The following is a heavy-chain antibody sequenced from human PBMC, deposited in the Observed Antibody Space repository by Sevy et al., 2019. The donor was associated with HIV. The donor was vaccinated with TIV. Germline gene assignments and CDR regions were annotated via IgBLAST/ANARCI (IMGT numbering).Heavy chain of an antibody. Sequence: GGSLRPSCAASGFTFSSYAMSWVRQGPGKGLEWVSTISDSGGRIYYTDSVKGRFTISRDNSKNTLYLQMDILRAEDTAIYYCAKDGGYDALTEGDWFDPWGQGTLVTVSS. CDR3: AKDGGYDALTEGDWFDP. J-gene: IGHJ5*02. CDR2: ISDSGGRI. D-gene: IGHD3-16*01. CDR1: GFTFSSYA. V-gene: IGHV3-23*01.